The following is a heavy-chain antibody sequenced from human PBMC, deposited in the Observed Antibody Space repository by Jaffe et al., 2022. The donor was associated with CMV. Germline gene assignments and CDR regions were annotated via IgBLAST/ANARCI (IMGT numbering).Heavy chain of an antibody. V-gene: IGHV3-33*01. Sequence: QVQLVESGGGVVQPGRSLRLSCAASGFTFSSYGMHWVRQAPGKGLEWVAVIWYDGSNKYYADSVKGRFTISRDNSKNTLYLQMNSLRAEDTAVYYCARAGLIAVAEYDAFDIWGQGTMVTVSS. CDR2: IWYDGSNK. CDR3: ARAGLIAVAEYDAFDI. CDR1: GFTFSSYG. D-gene: IGHD6-19*01. J-gene: IGHJ3*02.